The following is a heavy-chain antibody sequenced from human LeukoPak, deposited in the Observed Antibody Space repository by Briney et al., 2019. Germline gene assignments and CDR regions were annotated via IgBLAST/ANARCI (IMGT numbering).Heavy chain of an antibody. V-gene: IGHV3-53*01. D-gene: IGHD6-13*01. CDR2: IYSGGST. CDR1: GFTVSSNY. J-gene: IGHJ4*02. CDR3: AGTFGAAAGSFDY. Sequence: GGSLRPSCAASGFTVSSNYMSWVRQAPGKGLEWVSVIYSGGSTYYADSVKGRFTISRDNSKNTLYLQMNSLRAEDTAVYYCAGTFGAAAGSFDYWGQGTLVTVPS.